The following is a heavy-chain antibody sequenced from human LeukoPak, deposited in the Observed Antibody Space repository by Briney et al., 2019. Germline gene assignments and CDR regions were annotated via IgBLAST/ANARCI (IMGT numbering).Heavy chain of an antibody. CDR2: IYPGDSDT. Sequence: PGESLKISCKGSGYSFTNYWIGWVRQMPGKGLEWMGMIYPGDSDTRYSPSFQGQVTISADKSISTANLQWSSLKASDTAMYYCARSDTFDIWGQGTMVTVSS. V-gene: IGHV5-51*01. CDR1: GYSFTNYW. J-gene: IGHJ3*02. CDR3: ARSDTFDI.